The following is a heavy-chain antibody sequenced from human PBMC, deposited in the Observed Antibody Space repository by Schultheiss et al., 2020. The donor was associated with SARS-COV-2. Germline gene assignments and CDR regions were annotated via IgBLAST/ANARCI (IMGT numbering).Heavy chain of an antibody. CDR3: ARDTRAYCSGGSCNWFDP. J-gene: IGHJ5*02. CDR1: GGSISSGGYY. CDR2: IYYSGST. D-gene: IGHD2-15*01. Sequence: SETLSLTCTVSGGSISSGGYYWSWIRQHPGKGLEWIGYIYYSGSTYYNPSLKSRVTISVDTSENQFSLKVRSVTAADTAVYYCARDTRAYCSGGSCNWFDPWGQGTLVTVSS. V-gene: IGHV4-31*03.